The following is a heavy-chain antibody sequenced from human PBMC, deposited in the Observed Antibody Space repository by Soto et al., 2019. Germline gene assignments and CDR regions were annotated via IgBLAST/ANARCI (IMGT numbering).Heavy chain of an antibody. J-gene: IGHJ6*02. D-gene: IGHD2-2*01. CDR2: IIPILTTA. CDR3: AKYQMLSGMQG. CDR1: GGTFSSFS. V-gene: IGHV1-69*12. Sequence: QVQLVQSGAEMKKPGSSVTVSCKASGGTFSSFSINWVRQAPGQGLEWMGGIIPILTTADYAQKFQDRVTITADVPTTTVYMTLRSLRSDDTAIYCCAKYQMLSGMQGRGQGTKVTVSS.